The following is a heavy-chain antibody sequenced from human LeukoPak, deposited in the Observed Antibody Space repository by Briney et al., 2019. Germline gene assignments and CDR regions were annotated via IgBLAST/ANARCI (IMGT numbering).Heavy chain of an antibody. D-gene: IGHD3-22*01. CDR1: DGPISSYY. Sequence: SETLSLTCTVSDGPISSYYWSWIRQPPGKGLEWIGYIYYSGSTNYNPSLKSRVTISVDTSKNQFSLKLSSVTAADTAVYYCARHPTYYYDSSGYSRGYFDYWGQGTLVTVSS. J-gene: IGHJ4*02. V-gene: IGHV4-59*08. CDR2: IYYSGST. CDR3: ARHPTYYYDSSGYSRGYFDY.